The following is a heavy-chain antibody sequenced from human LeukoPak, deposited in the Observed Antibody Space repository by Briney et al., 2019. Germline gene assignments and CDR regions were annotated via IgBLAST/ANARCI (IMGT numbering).Heavy chain of an antibody. CDR3: ARPHEPAAMVIAFDI. J-gene: IGHJ3*02. D-gene: IGHD2-2*01. CDR1: GGSISSSSYY. Sequence: PSETLSLTCTVSGGSISSSSYYWGWIRQPPGKGLEWIGSIYYSGSTYYNPSLKSRVTISVDTSKNQFSLKLSSVTAADTAVYYCARPHEPAAMVIAFDIWGQGTMVTVSS. CDR2: IYYSGST. V-gene: IGHV4-39*01.